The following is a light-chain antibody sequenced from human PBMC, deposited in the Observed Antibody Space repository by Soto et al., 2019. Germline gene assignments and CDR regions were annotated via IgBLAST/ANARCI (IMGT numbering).Light chain of an antibody. V-gene: IGKV1-39*01. CDR1: QSIRTY. CDR3: QQSYSTLVT. Sequence: IHMTRSPSSXSASIGYTXXISCRASQSIRTYLIWYQQKSGKAPKVLISGASSLQSGVPSRFTGTGSGTHFTLTISSLQPEDFATYYCQQSYSTLVTFGQGTKVDIK. J-gene: IGKJ1*01. CDR2: GAS.